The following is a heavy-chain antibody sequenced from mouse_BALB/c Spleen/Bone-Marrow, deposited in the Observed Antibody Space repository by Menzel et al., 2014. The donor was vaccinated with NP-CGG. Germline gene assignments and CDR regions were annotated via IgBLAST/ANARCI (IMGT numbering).Heavy chain of an antibody. V-gene: IGHV1S81*02. D-gene: IGHD2-14*01. Sequence: VKLMESGAELVKPGASVKLSCKASGYTFTSYYMYWVKQRPGQGLEWIGGINPSNGGTNFNEKFKSKATLTVDKSSSTAYMQLSSLTSEDSAVYCCTRREVLNYFDYWGQGTTLTVSS. CDR1: GYTFTSYY. CDR2: INPSNGGT. J-gene: IGHJ2*01. CDR3: TRREVLNYFDY.